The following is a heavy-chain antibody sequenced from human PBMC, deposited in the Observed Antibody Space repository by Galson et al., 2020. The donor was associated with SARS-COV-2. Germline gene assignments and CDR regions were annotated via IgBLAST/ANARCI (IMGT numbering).Heavy chain of an antibody. J-gene: IGHJ5*02. CDR1: GGSFSGYY. Sequence: ASETLSLTCAVYGGSFSGYYWSWIRPPPGKGLEWIGEINHSGSTNYNPSLKSRVTISVDTSKNQFSLKLSSVTAADTAVYYCARGGIVVVPAAKYNWFDPWGQGTLVTVSS. CDR3: ARGGIVVVPAAKYNWFDP. CDR2: INHSGST. D-gene: IGHD2-2*01. V-gene: IGHV4-34*01.